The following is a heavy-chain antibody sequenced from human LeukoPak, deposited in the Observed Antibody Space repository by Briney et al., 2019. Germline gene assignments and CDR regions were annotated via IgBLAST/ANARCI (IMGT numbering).Heavy chain of an antibody. CDR3: TRSPEWDPKQLGFKYFDY. CDR2: INWNGGDK. D-gene: IGHD1-26*01. V-gene: IGHV3-20*01. J-gene: IGHJ4*02. Sequence: GGSLRLSCAASGFNFPGDGMSWVRQAPGKGLEWISGINWNGGDKRYAVSVRGRFTISRDNARNSLYLHMDSLRGEDTALYHCTRSPEWDPKQLGFKYFDYWGQGALVTVSS. CDR1: GFNFPGDG.